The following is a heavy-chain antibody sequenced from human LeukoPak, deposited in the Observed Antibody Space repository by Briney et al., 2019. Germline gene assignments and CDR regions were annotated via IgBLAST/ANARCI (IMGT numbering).Heavy chain of an antibody. CDR3: AKEYTPSSPLGELDS. Sequence: GGSLRLSCAVSGFNLNSYAMHWVRQAPGKGLEWVAVIRHDETNSFYAGSVQGRFTISRDTSKKLLYLQMNSLRGEDTAVYYCAKEYTPSSPLGELDSWGQGTLVTVSS. CDR1: GFNLNSYA. D-gene: IGHD6-6*01. CDR2: IRHDETNS. V-gene: IGHV3-30*02. J-gene: IGHJ4*02.